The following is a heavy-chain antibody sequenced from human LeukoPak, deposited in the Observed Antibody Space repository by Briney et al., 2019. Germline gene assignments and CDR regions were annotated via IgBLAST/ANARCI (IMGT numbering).Heavy chain of an antibody. CDR1: GGSISSYY. CDR3: ARDLNPRGSYRYAWFDP. D-gene: IGHD3-16*02. Sequence: SETLSLTCTVSGGSISSYYWSWIRQPAGKGLEWIGRIYTSGSTNYNPSLKSRVTMSVDTSKNQFSLKLSSVTAADTAVYYRARDLNPRGSYRYAWFDPWGQGTLDTVSS. J-gene: IGHJ5*02. V-gene: IGHV4-4*07. CDR2: IYTSGST.